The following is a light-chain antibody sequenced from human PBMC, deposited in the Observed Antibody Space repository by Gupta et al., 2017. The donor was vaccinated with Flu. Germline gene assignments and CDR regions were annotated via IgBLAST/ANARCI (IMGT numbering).Light chain of an antibody. V-gene: IGLV1-47*01. CDR1: SSNIGSNY. Sequence: QSVLTHPPSASGTPRQRVTISCSGSSSNIGSNYVYWYQQLPGTAPNLLIYRNNQRPSGVPDRFSGSKSGTSASLAISGLRSEDEADYYCAAWDDSLSGSVFGGGTKLTVL. CDR2: RNN. CDR3: AAWDDSLSGSV. J-gene: IGLJ2*01.